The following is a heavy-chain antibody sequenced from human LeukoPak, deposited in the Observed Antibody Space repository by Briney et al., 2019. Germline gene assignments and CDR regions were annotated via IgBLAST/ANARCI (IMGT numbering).Heavy chain of an antibody. J-gene: IGHJ4*02. CDR1: GFTVSSNY. D-gene: IGHD2-2*01. CDR2: IYSGGST. Sequence: GALRLSCAASGFTVSSNYMSWVRQAPGKGLEWVSVIYSGGSTYYADSVKGRFTISRDNSKNTPYLQMNSLRAEDTAVYYCAKAKMPAAMGTDYWGQGTLVTVSP. CDR3: AKAKMPAAMGTDY. V-gene: IGHV3-53*01.